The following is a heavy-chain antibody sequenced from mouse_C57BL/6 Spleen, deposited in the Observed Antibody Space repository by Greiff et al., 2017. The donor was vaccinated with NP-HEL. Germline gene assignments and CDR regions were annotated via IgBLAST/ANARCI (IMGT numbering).Heavy chain of an antibody. V-gene: IGHV1-82*01. CDR2: IYPGDGDT. J-gene: IGHJ4*01. D-gene: IGHD1-1*01. Sequence: VQLQQSGPELVKPGASVKISCKASGYAFSSSWMNWVKQRPGKGLEWIGRIYPGDGDTNYNGKFKGKATLTADKSSSTAYMQLSRLTSEDSAVYFCARSIYYGSSYGAMDYWGQGTSVTVSS. CDR3: ARSIYYGSSYGAMDY. CDR1: GYAFSSSW.